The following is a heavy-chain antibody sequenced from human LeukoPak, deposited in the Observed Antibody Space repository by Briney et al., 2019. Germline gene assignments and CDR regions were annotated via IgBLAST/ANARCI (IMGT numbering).Heavy chain of an antibody. Sequence: GGSLRLSCAASGFTLDDNAMHWVRQAPGKGLEGVSLIRGVGGSTYYANSVSGRFTISRDNSKNSLYLQMNSLRTEDTSLYYCAKDKAGGQQLVQALLDYWGQGTLVTVSS. CDR2: IRGVGGST. J-gene: IGHJ4*02. CDR1: GFTLDDNA. V-gene: IGHV3-43*02. D-gene: IGHD6-13*01. CDR3: AKDKAGGQQLVQALLDY.